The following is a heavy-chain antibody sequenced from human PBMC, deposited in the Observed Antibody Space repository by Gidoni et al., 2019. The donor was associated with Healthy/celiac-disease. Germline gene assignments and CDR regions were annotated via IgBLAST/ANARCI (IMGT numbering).Heavy chain of an antibody. V-gene: IGHV3-48*03. Sequence: EVQLVESGGGLVQPGGSLRLSCAASGFTFSSYEMNWVRQAPGKGLEWVSYISSSGSTIYYADSVKGRFTISRDNAKNSLYLQMNSLRAEDTAVYYCARSYYYDSSGYYYYFDYWGQGTLVTVSS. CDR1: GFTFSSYE. CDR3: ARSYYYDSSGYYYYFDY. CDR2: ISSSGSTI. D-gene: IGHD3-22*01. J-gene: IGHJ4*02.